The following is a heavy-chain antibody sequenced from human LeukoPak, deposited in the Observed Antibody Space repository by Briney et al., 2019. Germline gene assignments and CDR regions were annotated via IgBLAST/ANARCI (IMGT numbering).Heavy chain of an antibody. D-gene: IGHD1-26*01. CDR2: ITIGDDST. CDR3: AKLKWELSSVSDY. J-gene: IGHJ4*02. V-gene: IGHV3-23*01. CDR1: GFTFSNYA. Sequence: GGSLRLSCAASGFTFSNYAMSWVRQAPGKGLEWVSDITIGDDSTYYADSVKGRFTISRDNSENTLYLQMNSLRAEDTAVYYCAKLKWELSSVSDYWGQGTLVTVSS.